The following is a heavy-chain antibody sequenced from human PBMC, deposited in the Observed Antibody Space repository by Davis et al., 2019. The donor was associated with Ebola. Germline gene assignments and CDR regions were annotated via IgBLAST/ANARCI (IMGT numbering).Heavy chain of an antibody. D-gene: IGHD1-26*01. CDR3: VKGYSGSESN. CDR2: LNRYGSST. CDR1: GFSFSSYG. V-gene: IGHV3-23*01. Sequence: GESLKISCAASGFSFSSYGMNWVRQAPGKGLEWVSGLNRYGSSTFYADSVKGRFTISRDNSKNTLYLQMSSLRAEDTAVYYCVKGYSGSESNWGQGTLVTVSS. J-gene: IGHJ4*02.